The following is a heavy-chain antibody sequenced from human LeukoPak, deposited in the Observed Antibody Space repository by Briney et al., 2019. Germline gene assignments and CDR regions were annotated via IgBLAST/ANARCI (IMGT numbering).Heavy chain of an antibody. D-gene: IGHD3-9*01. V-gene: IGHV3-21*01. J-gene: IGHJ4*02. Sequence: GGSLRLSCAASGFTFSSYSMNWVRQAPGEGLEWVSSISSSSSYIYYADSVKGRFTISRDNAKNSLYLQMNSLRAEDTAVYYCARDRDYDILTGPIPPDYWGQGTLVTVSS. CDR2: ISSSSSYI. CDR3: ARDRDYDILTGPIPPDY. CDR1: GFTFSSYS.